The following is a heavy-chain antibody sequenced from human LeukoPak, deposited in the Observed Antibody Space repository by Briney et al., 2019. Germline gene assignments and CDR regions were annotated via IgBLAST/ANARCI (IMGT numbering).Heavy chain of an antibody. CDR2: INPNSSGT. J-gene: IGHJ3*02. V-gene: IGHV1-2*02. D-gene: IGHD2-2*01. CDR3: ARYCSSTSCYGAFDI. Sequence: ASVKVSCKASGYTFTGYYMHWVRQAPGQGLEWMGWINPNSSGTNYAQKFQGRVTMTRDTSISTAYMELSRLRSGDTAVYYCARYCSSTSCYGAFDIWGQGTMVTVSS. CDR1: GYTFTGYY.